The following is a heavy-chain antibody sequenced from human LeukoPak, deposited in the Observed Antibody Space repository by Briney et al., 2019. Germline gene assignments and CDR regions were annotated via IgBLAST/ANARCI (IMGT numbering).Heavy chain of an antibody. V-gene: IGHV3-53*01. CDR1: GFTFSDYY. CDR3: ARSGSYSYFDY. J-gene: IGHJ4*02. Sequence: PGGSLRLSCVASGFTFSDYYMSWVRQAPGKGLEWVSVIYSGGSTYYADSVKGRFTISRDNSKNTLYLQMNSLRAEDTAVYYCARSGSYSYFDYWGQGTLVTVSS. CDR2: IYSGGST. D-gene: IGHD1-26*01.